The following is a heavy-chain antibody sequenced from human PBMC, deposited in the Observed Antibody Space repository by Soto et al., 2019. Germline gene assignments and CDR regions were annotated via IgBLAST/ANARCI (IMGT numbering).Heavy chain of an antibody. J-gene: IGHJ4*02. CDR1: GYSFTGYG. CDR2: ISGYNGHI. CDR3: ARVLQWSTPDY. D-gene: IGHD6-19*01. V-gene: IGHV1-18*01. Sequence: QVQLVQSGAEVKKPGASVNISCKASGYSFTGYGISWVRQAPGQGLEWMGWISGYNGHIDYAQKFQGRVSMTTDTSTNPAYMEMRSLRSDDTAKYYCARVLQWSTPDYWGQGSLVTVSS.